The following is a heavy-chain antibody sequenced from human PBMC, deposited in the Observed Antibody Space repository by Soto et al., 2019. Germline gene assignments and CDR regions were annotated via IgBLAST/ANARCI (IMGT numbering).Heavy chain of an antibody. J-gene: IGHJ4*02. Sequence: ETLSLTCSVSGDSISGCDYFWGWVRQPPGKGLAWIGSVCSSGTTYYNPSLKSRVTISVDTSNNQFSLSLTSVTAADTAVYFCGRHRRETRTYAQPLDNWGQGILVTVSS. V-gene: IGHV4-39*01. D-gene: IGHD1-7*01. CDR3: GRHRRETRTYAQPLDN. CDR1: GDSISGCDYF. CDR2: VCSSGTT.